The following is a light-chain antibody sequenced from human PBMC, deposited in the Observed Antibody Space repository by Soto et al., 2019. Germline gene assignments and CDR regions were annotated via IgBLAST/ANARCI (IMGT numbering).Light chain of an antibody. CDR2: NNN. J-gene: IGLJ1*01. CDR1: SSNIGTNT. CDR3: AAWDDSLDGFYV. V-gene: IGLV1-44*01. Sequence: QSVLTQPPSASGTPGQRGTISCSGSSSNIGTNTVNWYLQLPGTAPKLLMYNNNQRPSGVTERFSGSKSGTSASLAIGGLQSEDEADYYCAAWDDSLDGFYVFGSGTKLTVL.